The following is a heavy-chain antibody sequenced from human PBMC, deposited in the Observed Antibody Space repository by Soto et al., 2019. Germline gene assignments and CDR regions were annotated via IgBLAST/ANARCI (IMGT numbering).Heavy chain of an antibody. CDR1: GGTFSSYA. CDR2: IIPIFGTA. J-gene: IGHJ5*02. V-gene: IGHV1-69*13. Sequence: SVKVSCKASGGTFSSYAISWVRQAPGQGLEWMGGIIPIFGTANYAQKFQGRVTITADESTSTAYMELSSLRSEDTAVYYCARALRRDGYTPGWLDPWGQGTLVTVSS. CDR3: ARALRRDGYTPGWLDP. D-gene: IGHD5-12*01.